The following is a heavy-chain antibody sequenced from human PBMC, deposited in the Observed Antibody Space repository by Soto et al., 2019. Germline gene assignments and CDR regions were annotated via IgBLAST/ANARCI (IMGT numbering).Heavy chain of an antibody. CDR1: GFTLSNYW. CDR2: INSDGSSA. Sequence: GGSLRLSCAASGFTLSNYWMHWVRQAPGKGLVWVSRINSDGSSAGYADSVKGRFTISRDNAKNTLYLQMSSLRAEDTAVYYCARDTLELLYYFDYWGQGTLVTVSS. D-gene: IGHD1-7*01. J-gene: IGHJ4*02. V-gene: IGHV3-74*01. CDR3: ARDTLELLYYFDY.